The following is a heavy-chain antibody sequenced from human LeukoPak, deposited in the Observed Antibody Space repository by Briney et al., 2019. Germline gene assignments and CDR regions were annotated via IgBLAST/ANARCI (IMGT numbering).Heavy chain of an antibody. CDR3: ARFSGRRYYFDY. V-gene: IGHV4-39*07. CDR2: IFYSGTT. CDR1: GGSISSGNYH. Sequence: SETLSLTCTVSGGSISSGNYHWGWIRQPPGKGLEWVASIFYSGTTYYNPSLKSRVTISIDTSKYQFSLKLSSVTAADTAVYYCARFSGRRYYFDYWGQGTVVTVSS. D-gene: IGHD6-19*01. J-gene: IGHJ4*02.